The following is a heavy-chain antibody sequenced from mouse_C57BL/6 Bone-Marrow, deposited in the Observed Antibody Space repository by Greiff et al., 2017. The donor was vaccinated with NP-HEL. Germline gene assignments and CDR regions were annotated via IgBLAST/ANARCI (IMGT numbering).Heavy chain of an antibody. CDR1: GFTFSSYA. CDR2: ISDGGSYT. D-gene: IGHD4-1*01. V-gene: IGHV5-4*01. Sequence: EVHLVESGGGLVKPGGSLKLSCAASGFTFSSYAMSWVRQTPEKRLEWVATISDGGSYTYYPDNVKGRFTISRDNAKNNLYLQMSHLKSEDTAMYYCARGNWDAWFAYWGQGTLVTVSA. CDR3: ARGNWDAWFAY. J-gene: IGHJ3*01.